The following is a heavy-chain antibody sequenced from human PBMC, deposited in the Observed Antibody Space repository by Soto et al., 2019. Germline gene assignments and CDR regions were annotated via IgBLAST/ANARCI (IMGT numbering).Heavy chain of an antibody. CDR1: GFTFSDYA. CDR2: VAYDGRSK. V-gene: IGHV3-30*04. D-gene: IGHD2-2*01. J-gene: IGHJ6*02. Sequence: QVQLVASGGGVVQPGRSLRLSCAASGFTFSDYAMHWVRQAPGKGLEWVAVVAYDGRSKYYADSVKGRFTISRDNSRTTVYLQMNSLRDEDTAMYYCARDDILVIPGGSYNYGMDVWGHGTTVTVSS. CDR3: ARDDILVIPGGSYNYGMDV.